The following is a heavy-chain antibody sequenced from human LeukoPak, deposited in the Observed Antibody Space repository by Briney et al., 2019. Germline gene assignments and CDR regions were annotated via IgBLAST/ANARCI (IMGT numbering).Heavy chain of an antibody. D-gene: IGHD1-26*01. Sequence: GGSLRLSCAASGFTFTSYAMSWVRQAPGKGLEWVSAISGGGGSTYYADSVKGRFTISRDNSKNTLYLQVNSLRAEDTAVYYCAKGGKWDVTPFDYWGQGTLVTVSS. V-gene: IGHV3-23*01. CDR3: AKGGKWDVTPFDY. J-gene: IGHJ4*02. CDR1: GFTFTSYA. CDR2: ISGGGGST.